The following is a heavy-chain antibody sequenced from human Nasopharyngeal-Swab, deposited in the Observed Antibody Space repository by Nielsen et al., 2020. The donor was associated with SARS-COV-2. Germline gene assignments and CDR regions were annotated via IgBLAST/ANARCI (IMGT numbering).Heavy chain of an antibody. D-gene: IGHD3-22*01. V-gene: IGHV7-4-1*02. CDR3: AREVDSSGYYY. Sequence: ASVKVSCKAAGYTFTSYAMNWVRQAPGQGLEWMGWINTNTGNPTYAQGFTGRFVFSLDTSVSTAYLQISSIKAEDTAVYYCAREVDSSGYYYWGQGTLVTVSS. J-gene: IGHJ4*02. CDR2: INTNTGNP. CDR1: GYTFTSYA.